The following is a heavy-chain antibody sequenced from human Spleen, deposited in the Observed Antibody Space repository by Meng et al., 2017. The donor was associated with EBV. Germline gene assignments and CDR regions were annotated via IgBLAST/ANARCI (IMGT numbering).Heavy chain of an antibody. D-gene: IGHD4-17*01. J-gene: IGHJ4*02. Sequence: QVQLMQSGAEVKKPGDSVEGSCKASGYTFNNNGITWVRQAPGQGLEWMGWISGYNGNTHYARSVQGRVTMTTDTSTSTAYMELRSLRSDDTAVYYCARAHGDYEFDFWGQGTLVTVSS. CDR1: GYTFNNNG. CDR2: ISGYNGNT. V-gene: IGHV1-18*01. CDR3: ARAHGDYEFDF.